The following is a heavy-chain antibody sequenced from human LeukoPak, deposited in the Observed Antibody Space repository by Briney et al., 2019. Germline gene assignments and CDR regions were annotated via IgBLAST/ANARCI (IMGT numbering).Heavy chain of an antibody. CDR3: ARALWSGPVYYGMDV. CDR2: ISSTSSYI. Sequence: GGSLRLSCAASGFTFTNYDFYWVRQAPGRGLEWVSSISSTSSYIYYADSMKGRFTISRDNAKNSLYLQMNSLRAEDTAVYYCARALWSGPVYYGMDVWGQGTTVTVSS. CDR1: GFTFTNYD. D-gene: IGHD3-10*01. J-gene: IGHJ6*02. V-gene: IGHV3-21*06.